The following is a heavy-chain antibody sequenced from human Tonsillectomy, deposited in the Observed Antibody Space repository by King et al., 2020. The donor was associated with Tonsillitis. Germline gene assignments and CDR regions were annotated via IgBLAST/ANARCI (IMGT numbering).Heavy chain of an antibody. CDR3: AKTXXXXDXXXXMDV. CDR1: GFTFSSYA. J-gene: IGHJ6*04. Sequence: VQLVESGGGLVQPGGSLRLSCAASGFTFSSYAMSWVRQAPGKGLEWVSAISGSGGSTYYADSVKGRFTISRDNSKNTLYLQMNSLRSEDTAVSYCAKTXXXXDXXXXMDVWXXGTTVTVSS. CDR2: ISGSGGST. V-gene: IGHV3-23*04.